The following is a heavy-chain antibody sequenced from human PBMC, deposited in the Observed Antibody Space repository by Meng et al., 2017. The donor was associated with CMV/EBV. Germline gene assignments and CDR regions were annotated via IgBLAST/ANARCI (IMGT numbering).Heavy chain of an antibody. D-gene: IGHD3-3*01. Sequence: ASVKVSCKASGYTFTGYYMHWVRQAPGQGLEWMGWINANSGGTNYAVKFQGRVTMTRDTSITTAYMEVSRLRADDTAVYYCARVTDFWSTPWGFDPWGQGTLVTVSS. CDR1: GYTFTGYY. CDR2: INANSGGT. V-gene: IGHV1-2*02. J-gene: IGHJ5*01. CDR3: ARVTDFWSTPWGFDP.